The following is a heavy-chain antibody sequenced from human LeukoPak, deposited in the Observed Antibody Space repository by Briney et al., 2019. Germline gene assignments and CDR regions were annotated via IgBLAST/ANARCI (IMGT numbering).Heavy chain of an antibody. D-gene: IGHD1-26*01. CDR1: GGTFSSYA. J-gene: IGHJ4*02. Sequence: GASVKVSCKASGGTFSSYAISWVRQAPGQGLEWMGGIIPIFGTANYAQKSQGRVTITADESTSIAYMELSSLRSEDTAVYYCARAPFGGSYSSGEDYWGQGTLVTVSS. V-gene: IGHV1-69*01. CDR3: ARAPFGGSYSSGEDY. CDR2: IIPIFGTA.